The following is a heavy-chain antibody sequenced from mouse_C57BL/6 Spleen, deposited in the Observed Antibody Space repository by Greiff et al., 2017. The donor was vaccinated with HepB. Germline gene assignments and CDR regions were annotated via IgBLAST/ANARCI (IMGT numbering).Heavy chain of an antibody. CDR2: ISDGGSYT. CDR1: GFTFSSYA. J-gene: IGHJ4*01. D-gene: IGHD2-5*01. CDR3: ARASNYEDAMDY. V-gene: IGHV5-4*01. Sequence: EVQRVESGGGLVKPGGSLKLSCAASGFTFSSYAMSWVRQTPEKRLEWVATISDGGSYTYYPDNVKGRFTISRDNAKNNLYLQMSHLKSEDTAMYYCARASNYEDAMDYWGQGTSVTVAS.